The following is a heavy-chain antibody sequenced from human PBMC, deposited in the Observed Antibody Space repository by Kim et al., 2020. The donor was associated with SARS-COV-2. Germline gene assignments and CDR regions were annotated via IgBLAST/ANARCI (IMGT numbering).Heavy chain of an antibody. Sequence: ETQSLTCTVSGGSISSYYWSWIRQPAGKGLEWIGRIYISGSTNYNPSLKSRVTMSVDTSKNQFSLNLSSVTAADTAVFYCARQKSGYDRRFDYWGQGTLVTVSS. CDR3: ARQKSGYDRRFDY. D-gene: IGHD5-12*01. CDR1: GGSISSYY. J-gene: IGHJ4*02. CDR2: IYISGST. V-gene: IGHV4-4*07.